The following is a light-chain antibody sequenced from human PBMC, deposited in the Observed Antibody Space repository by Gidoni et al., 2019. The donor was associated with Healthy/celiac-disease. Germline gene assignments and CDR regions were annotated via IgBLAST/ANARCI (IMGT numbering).Light chain of an antibody. CDR2: AAS. Sequence: IQMDQAPSSLSASVGDRVTITCRASQSISSYLNWYQQKPGKAPKLLIYAASSLQSGVPSRFSGSGSGTDFTLTISSLQPEDFATYYCQQSYSTPPWTFGQGTKVEIK. CDR3: QQSYSTPPWT. CDR1: QSISSY. V-gene: IGKV1-39*01. J-gene: IGKJ1*01.